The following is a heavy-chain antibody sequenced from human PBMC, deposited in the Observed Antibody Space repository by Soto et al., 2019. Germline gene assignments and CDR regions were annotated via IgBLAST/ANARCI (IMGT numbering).Heavy chain of an antibody. J-gene: IGHJ5*02. CDR1: GYSFTNYW. CDR2: IYPGDFNT. Sequence: GESLKISCKGSGYSFTNYWIGWVRQMPGKGLEWMGSIYPGDFNTRYSPSFQGQVTISAAKSITTAYLHWSRLKASDTAIYYCARHDICSTPVCHNWFDPWGQGTLVTVSS. D-gene: IGHD2-2*01. CDR3: ARHDICSTPVCHNWFDP. V-gene: IGHV5-51*01.